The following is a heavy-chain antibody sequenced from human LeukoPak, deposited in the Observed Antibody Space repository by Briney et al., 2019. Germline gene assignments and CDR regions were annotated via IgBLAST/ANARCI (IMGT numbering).Heavy chain of an antibody. CDR1: GFTFSNAW. V-gene: IGHV3-7*01. CDR3: ARKNGLDV. J-gene: IGHJ6*02. Sequence: GGSLRLSCAASGFTFSNAWMTWVRQAPGKGLEWVANIKQDGSEKYYVDSVKGRFAISRDNAKNSLYLQMNSLRAEDTAMYYCARKNGLDVWGQGTTVTVSS. CDR2: IKQDGSEK.